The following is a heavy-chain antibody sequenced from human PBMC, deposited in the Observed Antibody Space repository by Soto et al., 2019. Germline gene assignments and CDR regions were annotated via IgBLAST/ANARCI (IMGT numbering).Heavy chain of an antibody. Sequence: QVQLVQSGAEVRTPGSSVRVSCKASGGSFNRHTISWVRQAPGQGLEWMGGILSIFGTANHAQKFQGRVTIIADESTSTVYMELSSLRSDDTAIYYSARGWVYYSTDYYYAYWGQGTLVIVSA. CDR3: ARGWVYYSTDYYYAY. J-gene: IGHJ4*02. CDR2: ILSIFGTA. CDR1: GGSFNRHT. D-gene: IGHD3-22*01. V-gene: IGHV1-69*01.